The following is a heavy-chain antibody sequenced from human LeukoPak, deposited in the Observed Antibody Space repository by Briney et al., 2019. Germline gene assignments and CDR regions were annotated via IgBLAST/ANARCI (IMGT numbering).Heavy chain of an antibody. V-gene: IGHV1-69*13. CDR2: IIPIFGTA. D-gene: IGHD3-9*01. J-gene: IGHJ3*02. Sequence: ASVKVSCKASGGTFSSYAISWVRQAPGQGLEWMGGIIPIFGTANYAQKFQGRVTITADESTSIAYMELSSLRSEDTAVYYCASLLRYFDWLFAFDIWGQGTMVTVSS. CDR1: GGTFSSYA. CDR3: ASLLRYFDWLFAFDI.